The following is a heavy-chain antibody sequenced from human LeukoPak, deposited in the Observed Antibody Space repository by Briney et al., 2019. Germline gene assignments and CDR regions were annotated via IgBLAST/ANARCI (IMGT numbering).Heavy chain of an antibody. D-gene: IGHD4-11*01. CDR3: ADSNYWYPVDY. V-gene: IGHV3-23*01. CDR1: GFMFTTYA. CDR2: ITNNGDTT. Sequence: PGGSLRLSCAASGFMFTTYAMSWVRQAPGKGLEWVSSITNNGDTTYYADSVKGRFTISRDNSKNTLYLQMNSLRAEDTALYYCADSNYWYPVDYWGQGTLVTVSS. J-gene: IGHJ4*02.